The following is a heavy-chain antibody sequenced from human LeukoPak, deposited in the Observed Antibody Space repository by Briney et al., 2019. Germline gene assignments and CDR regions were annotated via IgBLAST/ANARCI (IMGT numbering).Heavy chain of an antibody. CDR3: ARVGNWGYYYYGMDV. V-gene: IGHV1-8*02. CDR1: GYNFKTYA. CDR2: MNPNSGNT. D-gene: IGHD7-27*01. J-gene: IGHJ6*02. Sequence: ASVKVSCKASGYNFKTYAISWVRQATGQGLEWMGWMNPNSGNTGYAQKFQGRVTMTRNTSISTAYMELSSLRSEDTAVYYCARVGNWGYYYYGMDVWGQGTTVTVSS.